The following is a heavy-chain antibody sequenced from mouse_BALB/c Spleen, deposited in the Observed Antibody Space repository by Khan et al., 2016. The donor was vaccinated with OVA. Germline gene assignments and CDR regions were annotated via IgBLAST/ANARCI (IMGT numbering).Heavy chain of an antibody. CDR2: IEPATNNI. V-gene: IGHV14-3*02. CDR1: GFNIKDTY. D-gene: IGHD1-2*01. Sequence: VQLQQSGADLVKPGASVELSCTASGFNIKDTYIHWVKQGPEQGLEWMGRIEPATNNIKYDPKFQGKATIKADTSSKAAFLHISILTSEATAVYYCARTEIHYYGSYAMDNWGQGTSVTVSS. J-gene: IGHJ4*01. CDR3: ARTEIHYYGSYAMDN.